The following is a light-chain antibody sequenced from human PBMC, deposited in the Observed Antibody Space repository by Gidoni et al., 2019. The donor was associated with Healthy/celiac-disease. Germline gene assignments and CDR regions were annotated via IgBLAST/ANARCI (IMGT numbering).Light chain of an antibody. CDR1: SSDVGSYNL. V-gene: IGLV2-23*01. J-gene: IGLJ3*02. CDR3: CSYAGSSTWL. CDR2: EGS. Sequence: QSALTQPASVSGSPGQSITISCTGTSSDVGSYNLVSWYQQHPGKAPKLMIYEGSKRPSGVSNRFSGSKSGNTASLTSSGLQAEDEADYYCCSYAGSSTWLFGGGTKLTVL.